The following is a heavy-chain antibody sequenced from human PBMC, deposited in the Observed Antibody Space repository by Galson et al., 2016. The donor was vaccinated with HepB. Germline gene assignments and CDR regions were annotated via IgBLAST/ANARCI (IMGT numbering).Heavy chain of an antibody. V-gene: IGHV3-30*04. CDR1: GFIFSTYA. CDR3: ARSLGGPTTFDY. Sequence: SLRLSCAASGFIFSTYAMHWVRQPPGKGLEWVAIISYDSSHKYYSDSVKGRFTISRDNSKNTLFLQMNSLRPEDTAVYYCARSLGGPTTFDYWGRGDLVTVSS. J-gene: IGHJ4*02. D-gene: IGHD3-16*01. CDR2: ISYDSSHK.